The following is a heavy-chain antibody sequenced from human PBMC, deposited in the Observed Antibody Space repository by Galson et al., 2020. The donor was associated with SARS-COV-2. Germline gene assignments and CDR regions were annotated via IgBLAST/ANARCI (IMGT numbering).Heavy chain of an antibody. V-gene: IGHV4-61*01. CDR3: ARTGATYYDILTGYYGGGYFQH. J-gene: IGHJ1*01. D-gene: IGHD3-9*01. CDR1: GGSVSSGSYY. CDR2: IYYSGST. Sequence: SETLSLTCTVSGGSVSSGSYYWSWIRQPPGKGLEWIGYIYYSGSTNYNPSLKSRVTISVDTSKNQFSLKLSSVTAADTAVYYCARTGATYYDILTGYYGGGYFQHWGQGTLVTVSS.